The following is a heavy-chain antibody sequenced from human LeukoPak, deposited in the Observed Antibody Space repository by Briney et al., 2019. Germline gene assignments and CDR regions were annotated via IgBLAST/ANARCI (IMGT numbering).Heavy chain of an antibody. Sequence: PGGSLRLSCEASGFTFDNYAMHWVRQTPDRGLEWVAIISYYGNNKYYADPVEGRFTISRDNSKNTLYLQMNSLRAEDTAVYYCARGQIVVVVAATLYFDYWGQGTLVTVSS. CDR3: ARGQIVVVVAATLYFDY. CDR2: ISYYGNNK. V-gene: IGHV3-30-3*01. CDR1: GFTFDNYA. D-gene: IGHD2-15*01. J-gene: IGHJ4*02.